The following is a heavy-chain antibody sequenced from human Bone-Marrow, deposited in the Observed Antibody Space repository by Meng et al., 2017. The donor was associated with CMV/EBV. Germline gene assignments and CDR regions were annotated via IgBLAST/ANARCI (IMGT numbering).Heavy chain of an antibody. Sequence: LTCAVAGGSLSNTNWWSWVRQPPGKGLEWIGEIYHSGSTNYNPSLKSRVTISVDKSKNQLSLKLNSMTAADTAVYYCARDLGTVAPGFWGQGTLVTVSS. V-gene: IGHV4-4*02. CDR2: IYHSGST. D-gene: IGHD4-23*01. J-gene: IGHJ4*02. CDR1: GGSLSNTNW. CDR3: ARDLGTVAPGF.